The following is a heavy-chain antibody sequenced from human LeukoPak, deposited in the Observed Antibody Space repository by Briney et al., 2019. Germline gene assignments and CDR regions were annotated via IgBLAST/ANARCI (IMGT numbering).Heavy chain of an antibody. Sequence: ASVRVSCKASAGTFSSYTISWVRQAPGQGLEWMGGIIPIFGTANYAQKLQGRVTITADESTSTAYMELSRLRSGDTAVYYCARRIMGGYCSRTSCDKTGWFDPWGPGTLVTVSS. D-gene: IGHD2-2*02. V-gene: IGHV1-69*13. J-gene: IGHJ5*02. CDR1: AGTFSSYT. CDR3: ARRIMGGYCSRTSCDKTGWFDP. CDR2: IIPIFGTA.